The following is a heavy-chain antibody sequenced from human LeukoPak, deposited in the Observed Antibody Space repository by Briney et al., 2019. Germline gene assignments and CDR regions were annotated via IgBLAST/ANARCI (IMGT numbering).Heavy chain of an antibody. CDR3: AELGITMIGGV. CDR1: GFTFSDYS. V-gene: IGHV3-48*04. J-gene: IGHJ6*04. CDR2: ISSSSSTM. Sequence: GGTLRLSCAASGFTFSDYSMNWVRRAPGKGLEWVSYISSSSSTMFYADSVKGRFTISRDNAKNSLYLQMNSLRAEDTAVYYCAELGITMIGGVWGKGTTVTISS. D-gene: IGHD3-10*02.